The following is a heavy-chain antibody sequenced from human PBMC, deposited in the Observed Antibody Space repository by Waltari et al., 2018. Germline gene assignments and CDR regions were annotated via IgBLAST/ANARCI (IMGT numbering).Heavy chain of an antibody. D-gene: IGHD4-4*01. V-gene: IGHV3-7*01. CDR1: GFIFGEFY. CDR2: IKQNGSGT. CDR3: ARDMTVSQSDGFDL. J-gene: IGHJ3*01. Sequence: EVQLVESGGGLVQPGGSLRLSCAASGFIFGEFYMSWVRQAPGKGLGWGANIKQNGSGTYYLDSVKGRFTISKDDVGNSLSLQMNNLRVEDTAVYYCARDMTVSQSDGFDLWGQGTMVTVS.